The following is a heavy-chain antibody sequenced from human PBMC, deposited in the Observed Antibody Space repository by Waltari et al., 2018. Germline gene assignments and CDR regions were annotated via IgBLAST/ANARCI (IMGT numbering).Heavy chain of an antibody. Sequence: QLVQSGAEVKKPGASVTVSCKASGYTFTNHYIHWVRQAPALGLEWLGAVNPSGSGSTFAHKLFGRISLTRDTSTSTVYMDLSGLRSDDTAVYFCARVDSTRGSFDIWGQGTLVTVSS. CDR1: GYTFTNHY. V-gene: IGHV1-46*01. CDR2: VNPSGSGS. CDR3: ARVDSTRGSFDI. J-gene: IGHJ3*02.